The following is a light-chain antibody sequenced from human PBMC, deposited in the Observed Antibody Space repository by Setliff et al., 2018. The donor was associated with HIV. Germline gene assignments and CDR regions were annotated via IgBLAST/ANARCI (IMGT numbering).Light chain of an antibody. CDR1: SSDIGSYIL. CDR2: EIT. CDR3: CSYTGSSSYV. V-gene: IGLV2-23*02. Sequence: ALTQPASVSGSPGQSITISCTGTSSDIGSYILVSWYQQHPGRAPKLILYEITKRPSGVSNRFSGSKSGNTASLTISGLQAEDGADYYCCSYTGSSSYVFGGGTKVTVL. J-gene: IGLJ1*01.